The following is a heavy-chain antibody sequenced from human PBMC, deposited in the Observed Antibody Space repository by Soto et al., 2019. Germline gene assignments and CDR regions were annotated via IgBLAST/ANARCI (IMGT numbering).Heavy chain of an antibody. Sequence: ESGGGVVQPERSLRLSCAASGFTFSSYGMHWVRQAPGKGLEWVAVIWYDGSNKYYADSVKGRFTISRDNSKNTLYLQMNSLRAEDTAVYYCARDEWQWLVLYAFDIWGQGTMVTVSS. CDR3: ARDEWQWLVLYAFDI. J-gene: IGHJ3*02. CDR2: IWYDGSNK. CDR1: GFTFSSYG. V-gene: IGHV3-33*01. D-gene: IGHD6-19*01.